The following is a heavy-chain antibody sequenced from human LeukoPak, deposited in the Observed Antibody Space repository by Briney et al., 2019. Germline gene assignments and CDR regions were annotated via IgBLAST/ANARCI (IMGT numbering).Heavy chain of an antibody. J-gene: IGHJ4*02. CDR2: IYPGDSDT. D-gene: IGHD6-6*01. V-gene: IGHV5-51*01. CDR3: ARRSQGSSSGFDY. CDR1: GYSFSSFW. Sequence: GESLKISCKGSGYSFSSFWIGWVRQMPGKGLEWMGIIYPGDSDTRYSPSFQGQVTISADKSISTAFLQWSSLKASDTAIYYCARRSQGSSSGFDYWGQGTLVTVSS.